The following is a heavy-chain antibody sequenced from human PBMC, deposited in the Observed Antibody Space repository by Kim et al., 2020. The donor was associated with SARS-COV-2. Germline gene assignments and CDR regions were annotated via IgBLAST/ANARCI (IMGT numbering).Heavy chain of an antibody. Sequence: GGSLRLSCAASGFTFSSYYVHWVRQAPGKGLEWVAGLGILGDAYYADSVRGRFTISTGDAKSAALLEMNSLRAGDTGVYYCARDVWIGAGTVTSVGMDVWGQGTPVTVSS. J-gene: IGHJ6*02. CDR1: GFTFSSYY. D-gene: IGHD5-12*01. CDR3: ARDVWIGAGTVTSVGMDV. CDR2: LGILGDA. V-gene: IGHV3-13*04.